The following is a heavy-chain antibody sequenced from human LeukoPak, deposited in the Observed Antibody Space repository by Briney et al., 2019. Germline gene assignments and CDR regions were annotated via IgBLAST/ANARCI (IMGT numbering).Heavy chain of an antibody. J-gene: IGHJ4*02. CDR1: GGSFSGYY. CDR2: INDSEST. Sequence: PSETLSLTCAVYGGSFSGYYWSWLRQPPGKGLEWIGEINDSESTNYNPSLKSRVTISVDTSKSQFSLKLSSVTAADTAIYYCARETAAAGSFIAINDYWGQGTLVTVSS. CDR3: ARETAAAGSFIAINDY. V-gene: IGHV4-34*01. D-gene: IGHD6-13*01.